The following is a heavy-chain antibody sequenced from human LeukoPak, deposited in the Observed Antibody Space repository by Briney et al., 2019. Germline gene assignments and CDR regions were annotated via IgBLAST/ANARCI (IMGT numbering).Heavy chain of an antibody. V-gene: IGHV3-30-3*01. Sequence: GSLRLSCAASGFTFSSYAMHWVRQAPGKGLEWVAVISYDGSNKYYADSVKGRFTTSRDNSKNTLYLQMNSLRAEDTAVYYCARWSGDRSGYYFDYWGQGTLVTVSS. J-gene: IGHJ4*02. CDR2: ISYDGSNK. CDR3: ARWSGDRSGYYFDY. CDR1: GFTFSSYA. D-gene: IGHD7-27*01.